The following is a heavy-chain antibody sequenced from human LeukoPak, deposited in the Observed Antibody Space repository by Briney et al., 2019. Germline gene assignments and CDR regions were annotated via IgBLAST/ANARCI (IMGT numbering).Heavy chain of an antibody. CDR1: GFTASSNY. CDR2: IYSGGST. J-gene: IGHJ4*02. V-gene: IGHV3-66*04. CDR3: ARRRDYGDYIFDY. Sequence: GGSLRLSCAASGFTASSNYMSWVRQAPGKGLEWVSVIYSGGSTYYADSVKGRFTISRDNSKNTLYLQMNSLRAEDTAVYYCARRRDYGDYIFDYWGQGTLVTVSS. D-gene: IGHD4-17*01.